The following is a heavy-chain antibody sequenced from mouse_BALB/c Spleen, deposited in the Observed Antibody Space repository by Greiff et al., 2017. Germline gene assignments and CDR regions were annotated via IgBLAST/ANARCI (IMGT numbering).Heavy chain of an antibody. J-gene: IGHJ2*01. Sequence: EVMLVESGGGLVKPGGSLKLSCAASGFTFSDYYMYWVRQTPEKRLEWVATISDGGSYTYYPDSVKGRFTISRDNAKNNLYLQMSSLKSEDTAMYYCARGGDYGHFDYWGQGTTLTVSS. V-gene: IGHV5-4*02. CDR3: ARGGDYGHFDY. CDR2: ISDGGSYT. CDR1: GFTFSDYY. D-gene: IGHD2-4*01.